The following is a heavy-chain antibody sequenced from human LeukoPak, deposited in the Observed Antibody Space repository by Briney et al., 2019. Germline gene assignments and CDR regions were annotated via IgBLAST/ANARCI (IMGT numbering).Heavy chain of an antibody. Sequence: GGSLRLSCAASGFTVSSNYMSWVRQAPGKGLEWVSLIYSGGSTSYADSVKGRFTISRDNSRNTLYLQMNSLRGEDTAVYYYARQLSGYYYDYWGQGTLVTVSS. CDR1: GFTVSSNY. J-gene: IGHJ4*02. V-gene: IGHV3-53*01. CDR3: ARQLSGYYYDY. D-gene: IGHD3-22*01. CDR2: IYSGGST.